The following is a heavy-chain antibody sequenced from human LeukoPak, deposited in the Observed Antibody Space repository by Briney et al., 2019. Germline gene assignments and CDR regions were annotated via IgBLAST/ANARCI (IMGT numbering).Heavy chain of an antibody. CDR3: ARGSAAQPVQLELVDY. CDR2: INAGNGNT. J-gene: IGHJ4*02. Sequence: ASVKVSCKASGYTFTSCAMHWVRQAPGQRLEWMGWINAGNGNTKYSQKFQGRVTITRDTYASTAYMELSSLRSEDTAVYYCARGSAAQPVQLELVDYWGQGTLVTVSS. D-gene: IGHD1-1*01. V-gene: IGHV1-3*01. CDR1: GYTFTSCA.